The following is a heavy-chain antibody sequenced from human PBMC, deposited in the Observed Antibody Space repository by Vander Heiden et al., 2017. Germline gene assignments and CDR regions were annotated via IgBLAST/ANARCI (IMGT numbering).Heavy chain of an antibody. CDR2: IIPIFGTA. J-gene: IGHJ6*02. V-gene: IGHV1-69*06. D-gene: IGHD3-16*01. CDR1: GGPFSSYA. CDR3: ARGLGADPTFDYYGMDV. Sequence: QVQLVQSGAEVKKPGSSVTVSCKASGGPFSSYAISWVRQAPGQGLEWMGGIIPIFGTANYAQKFQGRVTITADKSTSTAYMGLSSLRSEDTAVYYCARGLGADPTFDYYGMDVWGQGTTVTVSS.